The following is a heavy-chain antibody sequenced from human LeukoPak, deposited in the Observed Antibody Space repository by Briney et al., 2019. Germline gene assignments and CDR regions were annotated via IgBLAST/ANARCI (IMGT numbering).Heavy chain of an antibody. J-gene: IGHJ4*02. V-gene: IGHV3-7*01. Sequence: PGGSLRLSCAASGFTFSSYGMHWVRQAPGKGLEWVANIKQDGSEKYYVDSVKGRFTISRDNAKNSLYLQMNSLRAEDTAVYYCARGRYGDYVPFDYWGQGTLVTVSS. CDR3: ARGRYGDYVPFDY. CDR2: IKQDGSEK. CDR1: GFTFSSYG. D-gene: IGHD4-17*01.